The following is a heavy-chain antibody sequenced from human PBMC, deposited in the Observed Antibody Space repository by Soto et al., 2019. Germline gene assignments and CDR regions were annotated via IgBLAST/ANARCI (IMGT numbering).Heavy chain of an antibody. CDR2: ISYDGSNK. CDR1: GFTFSSYG. J-gene: IGHJ6*02. CDR3: AKDQDRGSFYYGMDV. V-gene: IGHV3-30*18. Sequence: GESLKISCAASGFTFSSYGMHWVRQAPGKGLEWVAVISYDGSNKYYADSVKGRFTISRDNSKNTLYLQMNSLRAEDTAVYYCAKDQDRGSFYYGMDVWGQGTTVTVSS. D-gene: IGHD3-10*01.